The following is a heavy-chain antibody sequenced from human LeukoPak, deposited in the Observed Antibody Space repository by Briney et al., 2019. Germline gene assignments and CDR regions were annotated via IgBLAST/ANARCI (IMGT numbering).Heavy chain of an antibody. D-gene: IGHD2-2*01. CDR3: ARRYCSSTSCFNAFDI. V-gene: IGHV3-30-3*01. CDR2: ISYDGSNK. J-gene: IGHJ3*02. Sequence: PGGSLRLSCAASGVTFSSYAMHWVRQAPGKGLEWVAVISYDGSNKYYADSVKGRFTISRDNSKNTLYLQMNSLRAEDTAVYYCARRYCSSTSCFNAFDIWGQGTMVTVSS. CDR1: GVTFSSYA.